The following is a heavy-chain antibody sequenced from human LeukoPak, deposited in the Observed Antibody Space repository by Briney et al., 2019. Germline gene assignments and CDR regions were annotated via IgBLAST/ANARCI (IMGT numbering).Heavy chain of an antibody. CDR1: GYTFTGYY. V-gene: IGHV1-2*02. CDR3: ARAGKLRFLERHNYYFDY. Sequence: ASVKVSCKASGYTFTGYYMHWVRQAPGQGLEWMGWINPNSGGTNYAQKFQGRVTMTRDTSISTAYMELSRLRSDDTAVYYCARAGKLRFLERHNYYFDYWGQGTLVTVSS. D-gene: IGHD3-3*01. J-gene: IGHJ4*02. CDR2: INPNSGGT.